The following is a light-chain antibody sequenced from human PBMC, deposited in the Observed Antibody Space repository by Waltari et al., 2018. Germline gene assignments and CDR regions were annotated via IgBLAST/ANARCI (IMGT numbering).Light chain of an antibody. V-gene: IGLV2-11*01. Sequence: QSALTQPRSVSGSPGQSVTISCTGTSSDVGGYNYVSWYQQNPGKAPQLMLYDVSKRPSGVPDRFSGSKSGNTASLTISGLQAEDDGDYYCCSYRGSFVFGTGTKVTVL. CDR2: DVS. J-gene: IGLJ1*01. CDR1: SSDVGGYNY. CDR3: CSYRGSFV.